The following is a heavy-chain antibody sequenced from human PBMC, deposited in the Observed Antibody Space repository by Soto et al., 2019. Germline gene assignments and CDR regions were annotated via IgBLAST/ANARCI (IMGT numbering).Heavy chain of an antibody. Sequence: TLPLTDTVAVGNMCSFHWSRIRQPTGKGLEWIGYIYYSGSTNYNPSLKSRVTISVDTSKNQFSLKLSSVTAADTAVYYCARDRYYYDSSGYYFDYWGQGTLVTVSS. CDR3: ARDRYYYDSSGYYFDY. J-gene: IGHJ4*02. V-gene: IGHV4-59*01. D-gene: IGHD3-22*01. CDR1: VGNMCSFH. CDR2: IYYSGST.